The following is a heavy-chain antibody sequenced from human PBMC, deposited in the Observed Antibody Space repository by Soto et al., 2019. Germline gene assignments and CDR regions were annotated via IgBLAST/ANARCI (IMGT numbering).Heavy chain of an antibody. Sequence: SETLSLTCAVSGASISYYYWNWIRQPPGKGLEWIGSFSSTGSTNYNPSLKSRVTVSVDTSKNQFSLTLSSVTAADTAVYYCARVSDGYWYFDLWGRGTLVTVSS. CDR2: FSSTGST. V-gene: IGHV4-59*01. CDR3: ARVSDGYWYFDL. J-gene: IGHJ2*01. CDR1: GASISYYY.